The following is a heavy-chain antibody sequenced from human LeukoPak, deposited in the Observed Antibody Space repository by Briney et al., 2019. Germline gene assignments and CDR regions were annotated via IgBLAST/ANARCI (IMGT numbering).Heavy chain of an antibody. Sequence: LPGGSLRLSCAASGFTFSSYAMSWVRQAPGKGLEWVSGVRGSGGSTYYADSVKGRFTISRDNSKNTLYVQMNSLRVEDTAVYYCARTGSPWYFFDYWGQGTLVTVSS. D-gene: IGHD1-1*01. CDR1: GFTFSSYA. V-gene: IGHV3-23*01. CDR3: ARTGSPWYFFDY. J-gene: IGHJ4*02. CDR2: VRGSGGST.